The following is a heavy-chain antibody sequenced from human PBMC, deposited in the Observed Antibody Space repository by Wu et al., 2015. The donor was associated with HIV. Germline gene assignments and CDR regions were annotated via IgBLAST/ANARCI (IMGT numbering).Heavy chain of an antibody. Sequence: QVQLVQSGADVKKPGASVKVSCKAVGYSFTAYCIHWVRQAPGQGLDWMGWICPKSGDINYAQKFQGRVTMTRDTSISTAYMELTRLRSDDTAVYYCARVRSVVLLNXQRYGMDVWGQGTTVTVSS. CDR1: GYSFTAYC. J-gene: IGHJ6*02. D-gene: IGHD6-25*01. CDR3: ARVRSVVLLNXQRYGMDV. V-gene: IGHV1-2*02. CDR2: ICPKSGDI.